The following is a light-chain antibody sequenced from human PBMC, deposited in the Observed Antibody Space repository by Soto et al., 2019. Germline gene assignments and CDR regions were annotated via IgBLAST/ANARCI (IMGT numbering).Light chain of an antibody. J-gene: IGKJ5*01. Sequence: EFVLTQSPGTLSLSPGERATLSCRASQSVSSSYLAWYQQKPGQAPRLLIYDASNRATGIPARFSGSGSGTDFTLTISSLEPEDFAVYYCQQRSNWLPITFGQGTRLEIK. CDR2: DAS. CDR3: QQRSNWLPIT. CDR1: QSVSSSY. V-gene: IGKV3-11*01.